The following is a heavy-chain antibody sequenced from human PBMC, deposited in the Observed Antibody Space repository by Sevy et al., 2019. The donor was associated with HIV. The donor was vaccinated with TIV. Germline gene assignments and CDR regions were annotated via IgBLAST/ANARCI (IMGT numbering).Heavy chain of an antibody. Sequence: SETLTLTCSVSGGSISSYYWSWIRQPPGKGLEWVEYSGSTNYKSSLKSRVTISVHTSKNQFSLMLSSVTAADTAGYYGARVRYTFGFPVFLDYWGQGTRVTVSS. V-gene: IGHV4-59*01. CDR1: GGSISSYY. D-gene: IGHD5-18*01. CDR3: ARVRYTFGFPVFLDY. CDR2: SGST. J-gene: IGHJ4*02.